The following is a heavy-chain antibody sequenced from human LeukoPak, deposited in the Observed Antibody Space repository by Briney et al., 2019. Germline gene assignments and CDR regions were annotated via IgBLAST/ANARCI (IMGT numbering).Heavy chain of an antibody. CDR2: IHYSGST. CDR3: ARDKGYSNYVGDAFAI. J-gene: IGHJ3*02. CDR1: GDSLSSYY. D-gene: IGHD4-11*01. Sequence: PSETLSLTCTDSGDSLSSYYWRWIRQPPGKGLEWVGYIHYSGSTNYNPSLKSRVTISVDKSKNQFSLKLSSVTVGDTAVYYCARDKGYSNYVGDAFAIWGQWTMVTVSS. V-gene: IGHV4-59*01.